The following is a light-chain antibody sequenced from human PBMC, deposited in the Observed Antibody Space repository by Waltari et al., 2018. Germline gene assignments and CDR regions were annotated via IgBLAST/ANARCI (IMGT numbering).Light chain of an antibody. V-gene: IGLV3-1*01. CDR3: QAWDSSTYHVV. Sequence: SYELTQPPSVSVSPGQTASIPCSGDKLGDKYACWYQQKPGQSPVLVLYQDTKRPSGRPERFSGSNSENTATLTISGTQAIDEAEYYCQAWDSSTYHVVFGGGTKRTVL. CDR1: KLGDKY. CDR2: QDT. J-gene: IGLJ2*01.